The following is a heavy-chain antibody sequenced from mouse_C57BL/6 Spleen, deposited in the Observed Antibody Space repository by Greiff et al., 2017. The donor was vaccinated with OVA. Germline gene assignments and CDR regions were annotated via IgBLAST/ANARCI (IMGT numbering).Heavy chain of an antibody. CDR1: GYTFTSYW. Sequence: QVQLKQPGTELVKPGASVKLSCKASGYTFTSYWMHWVKQRPGQGLEWIGNINPSNGGTNYNEKFKSKATLTVDKSSSTAYMQLSSLTSEDSAVYYCARENYDREGWYFDVWGTGTTVTVSS. J-gene: IGHJ1*03. D-gene: IGHD2-4*01. V-gene: IGHV1-53*01. CDR3: ARENYDREGWYFDV. CDR2: INPSNGGT.